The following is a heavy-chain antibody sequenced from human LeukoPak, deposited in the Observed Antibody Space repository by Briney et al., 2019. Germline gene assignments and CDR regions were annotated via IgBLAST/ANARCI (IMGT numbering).Heavy chain of an antibody. V-gene: IGHV3-30*04. J-gene: IGHJ4*02. D-gene: IGHD1-26*01. Sequence: GGSLRLSCATSGFTFTNYAMNWARQAPGKGLEWVAVISYDGSNKYYADSVKGRFTISRDNSKNTLYLQMNSLRAEDTAVYYCAKVVGATTRGYFDYWGQGTLVTVSS. CDR3: AKVVGATTRGYFDY. CDR1: GFTFTNYA. CDR2: ISYDGSNK.